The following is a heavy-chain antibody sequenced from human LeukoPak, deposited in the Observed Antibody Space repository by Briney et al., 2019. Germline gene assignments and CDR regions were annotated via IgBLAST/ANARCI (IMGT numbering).Heavy chain of an antibody. CDR1: GFTFSNAW. CDR2: IKSKTDGGTT. J-gene: IGHJ6*03. V-gene: IGHV3-15*01. CDR3: TTDPAVTMTAGGYYYYYMDV. Sequence: GGSLRLSCAASGFTFSNAWMSWVRQAPGKGLEWVGSIKSKTDGGTTDYAAPVKGRFTISRDDSKNKLYLQMNSLKTEDTAVYYCTTDPAVTMTAGGYYYYYMDVWGKGTTVTVSS. D-gene: IGHD3-22*01.